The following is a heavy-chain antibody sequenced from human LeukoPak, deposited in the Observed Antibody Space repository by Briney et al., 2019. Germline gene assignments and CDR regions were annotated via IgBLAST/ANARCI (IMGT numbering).Heavy chain of an antibody. CDR2: INHSGST. V-gene: IGHV4-34*01. D-gene: IGHD2-2*01. CDR3: ARTDCSSTSCYEDY. Sequence: PSETLSLTCAVYGGSFSGYYWSWIRQPPGKGLEWIGEINHSGSTNYNPSLKSRVTMSVDTSKNQFSLKLSSVTAADTAVYYCARTDCSSTSCYEDYWGQGTLVTVSS. CDR1: GGSFSGYY. J-gene: IGHJ4*02.